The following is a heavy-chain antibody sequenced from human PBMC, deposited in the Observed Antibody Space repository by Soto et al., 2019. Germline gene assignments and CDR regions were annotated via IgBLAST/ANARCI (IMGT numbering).Heavy chain of an antibody. Sequence: QVQLQESGPGLVKPSETLSLTCTVSGASVNGGGYYWSWIRQHPGKGLEWIGYIYYSGSTYYNPSLKSRVTIAVDTSKNQFSLKLSSVTAADTAVYYCASGGSLNGMDVWGQGTTVTVSS. CDR2: IYYSGST. V-gene: IGHV4-31*03. CDR1: GASVNGGGYY. D-gene: IGHD2-15*01. J-gene: IGHJ6*02. CDR3: ASGGSLNGMDV.